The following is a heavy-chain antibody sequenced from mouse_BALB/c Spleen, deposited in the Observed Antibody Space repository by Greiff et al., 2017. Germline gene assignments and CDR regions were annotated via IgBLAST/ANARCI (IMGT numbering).Heavy chain of an antibody. V-gene: IGHV5-6*01. CDR2: ISSGGSYT. Sequence: EVQRVESGGDLVKPGGSLKLSCAASGFTFSSYGMSWVRQTPDKRLEWVATISSGGSYTYYPDSVKGRFTISRDNAKNTLYLQMSSLKSEDTAMYYCARAIYYDYDVRFAYWGQGTLVTVSA. CDR1: GFTFSSYG. J-gene: IGHJ3*01. D-gene: IGHD2-4*01. CDR3: ARAIYYDYDVRFAY.